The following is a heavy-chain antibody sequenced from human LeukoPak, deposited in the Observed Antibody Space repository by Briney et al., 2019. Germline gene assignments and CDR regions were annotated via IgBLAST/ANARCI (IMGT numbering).Heavy chain of an antibody. CDR3: AKRLIGNSGLYNFDY. J-gene: IGHJ4*02. Sequence: GGSLRLSCAASGLTFSTYGMHWVRQAPGKGLEWVAVIWYDGSNKYYADSVKGRFTISRDNSKNTLYLQMNSLRAEDTAIYYCAKRLIGNSGLYNFDYWGQGALVTVSS. D-gene: IGHD4-23*01. CDR1: GLTFSTYG. CDR2: IWYDGSNK. V-gene: IGHV3-33*06.